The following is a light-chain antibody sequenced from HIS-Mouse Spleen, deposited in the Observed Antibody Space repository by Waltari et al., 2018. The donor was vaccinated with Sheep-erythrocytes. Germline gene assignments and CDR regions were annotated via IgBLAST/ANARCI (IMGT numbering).Light chain of an antibody. CDR3: CSYAGSSTFHVV. CDR2: EGS. J-gene: IGLJ2*01. CDR1: SSDVGSYHL. V-gene: IGLV2-23*03. Sequence: QSALTQPASVSGSPGQSITISCTGTSSDVGSYHLVSCSQQRPGKAPKLMIYEGSKRPSGVSNRFSGSKSGNTASLTISGLQAEDEADYYCCSYAGSSTFHVVFGGGTKLTVL.